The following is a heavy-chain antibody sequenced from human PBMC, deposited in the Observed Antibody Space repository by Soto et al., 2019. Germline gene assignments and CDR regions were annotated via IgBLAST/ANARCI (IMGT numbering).Heavy chain of an antibody. J-gene: IGHJ4*02. V-gene: IGHV3-72*01. CDR2: IRNKANSYTT. CDR3: ARSMVTATPYCFDY. Sequence: GGSLRLSCAASAFTFSDHYMDWVRQAPGKGLEWVGRIRNKANSYTTEYAASVKGRFTISRDDSKNSLYLQMNSLKTEDTAVYYCARSMVTATPYCFDYWGQGTLVTVSS. D-gene: IGHD2-21*02. CDR1: AFTFSDHY.